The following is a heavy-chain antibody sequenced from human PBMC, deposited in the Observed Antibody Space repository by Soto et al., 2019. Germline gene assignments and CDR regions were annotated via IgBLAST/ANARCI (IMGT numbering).Heavy chain of an antibody. J-gene: IGHJ3*02. V-gene: IGHV4-59*01. CDR3: ARSSTGRPDAFDI. Sequence: PSETLSLTCTVSGGSISSYYWSWIRQPPGKGLEWIGYIYYSGSTNYNPSLKSRVTISVDTSKNQFSLKLSSVTAADTAVYYCARSSTGRPDAFDIWGQGTMVTVSS. D-gene: IGHD2-2*01. CDR2: IYYSGST. CDR1: GGSISSYY.